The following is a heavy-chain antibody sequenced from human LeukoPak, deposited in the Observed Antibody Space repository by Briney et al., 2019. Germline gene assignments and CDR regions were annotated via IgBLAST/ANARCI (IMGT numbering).Heavy chain of an antibody. V-gene: IGHV1-46*01. CDR3: AREFTAMVTNAYDI. D-gene: IGHD5-18*01. J-gene: IGHJ3*02. Sequence: GASVKVSCKASGYSFTSYYMHWVRQAPGQGLEWMAIVNPSTDSTSYAQNFQGRVTMTRDTSTTTVYMELSSLRSEDTAAYHCAREFTAMVTNAYDIWGQGTMVTVSS. CDR2: VNPSTDST. CDR1: GYSFTSYY.